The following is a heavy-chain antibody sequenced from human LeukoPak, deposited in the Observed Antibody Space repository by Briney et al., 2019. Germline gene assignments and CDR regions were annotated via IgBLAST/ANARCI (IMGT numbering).Heavy chain of an antibody. CDR1: GASINSYR. J-gene: IGHJ4*02. D-gene: IGHD3-10*02. CDR2: ISYDGKT. CDR3: TKGYYVLVDC. Sequence: SETLSLTCTLSGASINSYRWNWIRQPPGKGLEWIGYISYDGKTNYNPSLKSRLTLSVDTSKNQFSLNLNSVTAADTARYYCTKGYYVLVDCWGQGTLVTVTS. V-gene: IGHV4-59*01.